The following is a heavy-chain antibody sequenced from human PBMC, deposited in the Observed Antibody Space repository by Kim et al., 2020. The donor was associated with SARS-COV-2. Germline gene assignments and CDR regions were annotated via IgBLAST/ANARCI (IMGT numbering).Heavy chain of an antibody. CDR1: GFTFSSYG. D-gene: IGHD5-12*01. V-gene: IGHV3-33*08. CDR2: IWYDGSNK. Sequence: GGSLRLSCAASGFTFSSYGMHWVRQAPGKGLEWVAVIWYDGSNKYYADSVKGRFTISRDNSKNTLYLQMNSLRAEDTAVYYCARERWLETEYYFDYWGQGTLVTVSS. J-gene: IGHJ4*02. CDR3: ARERWLETEYYFDY.